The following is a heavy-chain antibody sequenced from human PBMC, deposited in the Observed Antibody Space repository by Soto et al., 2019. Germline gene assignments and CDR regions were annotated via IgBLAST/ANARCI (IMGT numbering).Heavy chain of an antibody. V-gene: IGHV1-2*02. J-gene: IGHJ4*02. CDR1: GYTFTGYY. Sequence: SVKVSCKASGYTFTGYYMHWVRQAPGQGLEWMGWINPNSGGTNYAQKFQGRVTMTRDTSISTAYMELSRLRSDDTAVYYCARSYSWNYRARSWGQGTLVTVSS. CDR3: ARSYSWNYRARS. CDR2: INPNSGGT. D-gene: IGHD1-7*01.